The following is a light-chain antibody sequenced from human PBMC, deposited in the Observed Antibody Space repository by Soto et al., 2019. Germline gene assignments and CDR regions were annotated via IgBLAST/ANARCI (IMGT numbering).Light chain of an antibody. CDR1: TSNIEENS. CDR2: DDY. V-gene: IGLV1-44*01. J-gene: IGLJ3*02. Sequence: QSVLTQPPSASGTPGQRVTISCSGSTSNIEENSVTWYQRLPGTAPKVLIYDDYQRPSGVPDRFSGSKSGLSASLAISDLQSEDEGDYYCTAWNDSLNAWLFGGGTQLTVL. CDR3: TAWNDSLNAWL.